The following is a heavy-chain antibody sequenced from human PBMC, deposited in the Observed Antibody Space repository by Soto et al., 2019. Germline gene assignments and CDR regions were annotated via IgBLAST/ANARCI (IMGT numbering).Heavy chain of an antibody. CDR1: GYTFTSYG. CDR2: ISAYNGNT. J-gene: IGHJ6*02. V-gene: IGHV1-18*01. Sequence: ASVKVSCKASGYTFTSYGISWVRQAPGQGLEWMGWISAYNGNTNYAQKLQGRVTMTTDTSTSTAYMELRSLRSDDTAVYYCARDQTPAAAGPIYGMEVWGQGTTVTVLL. D-gene: IGHD6-13*01. CDR3: ARDQTPAAAGPIYGMEV.